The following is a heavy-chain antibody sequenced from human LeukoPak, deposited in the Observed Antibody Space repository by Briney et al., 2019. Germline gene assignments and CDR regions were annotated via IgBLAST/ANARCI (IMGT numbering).Heavy chain of an antibody. CDR1: GFTFSNYW. J-gene: IGHJ5*02. V-gene: IGHV3-7*05. Sequence: PGGSLRLSCVASGFTFSNYWMTWVRQAPGKGLEWVANIKPDGSEKHFVDSVRGRFTISRDNAKDSLYLQMNSLRAEDTAMYYCVRGSSGTVVRGVAWAWFDPWGQGTLVTVSS. D-gene: IGHD3-10*01. CDR2: IKPDGSEK. CDR3: VRGSSGTVVRGVAWAWFDP.